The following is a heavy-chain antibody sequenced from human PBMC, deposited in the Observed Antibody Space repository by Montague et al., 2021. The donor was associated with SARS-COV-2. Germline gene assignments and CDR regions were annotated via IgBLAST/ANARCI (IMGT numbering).Heavy chain of an antibody. Sequence: SETLSLTCTVSGGSISSYYWSWIRQPPGKGLEWIGRIFTSGTTNYSPSLKSRVTMSVDTSKNQFSLKLSSVTAADTAVYYCARAPVSGYHVGFDYWGQGTLVTVSS. D-gene: IGHD5-18*01. CDR2: IFTSGTT. CDR1: GGSISSYY. CDR3: ARAPVSGYHVGFDY. J-gene: IGHJ4*02. V-gene: IGHV4-4*07.